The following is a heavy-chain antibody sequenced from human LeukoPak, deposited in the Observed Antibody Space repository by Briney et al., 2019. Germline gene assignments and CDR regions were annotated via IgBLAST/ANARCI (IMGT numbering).Heavy chain of an antibody. Sequence: GGSLRLSCAASGFTLSSYNMNWVRQAPGKGLEWVSFITTTSSTMYYADSVKGRFTIYRDNAKNSLYMQMNSLRAEDTAVYYCAKDFYYDIPLDYWGQGTLVTVSS. CDR2: ITTTSSTM. V-gene: IGHV3-48*01. J-gene: IGHJ4*02. CDR3: AKDFYYDIPLDY. D-gene: IGHD3-9*01. CDR1: GFTLSSYN.